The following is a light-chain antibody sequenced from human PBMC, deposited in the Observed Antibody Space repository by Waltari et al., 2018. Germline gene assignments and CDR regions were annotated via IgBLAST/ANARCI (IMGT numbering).Light chain of an antibody. J-gene: IGKJ1*01. V-gene: IGKV3-20*01. CDR1: QSVSSTY. CDR2: GSS. Sequence: EIVLTQSPGTLSLSPWERASLSCRANQSVSSTYLAWYQKKPGQAPRLLIYGSSNRAAGIPDRFRGSVSEADFTLTISRLEPEEFAVYYCRKCGPSSWTFGQGTKVEVK. CDR3: RKCGPSSWT.